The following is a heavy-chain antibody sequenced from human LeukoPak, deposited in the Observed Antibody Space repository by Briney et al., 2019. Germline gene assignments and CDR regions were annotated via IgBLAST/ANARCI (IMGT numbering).Heavy chain of an antibody. CDR2: IKQDGSEK. V-gene: IGHV3-7*03. D-gene: IGHD6-13*01. CDR1: GFTFSSYW. Sequence: GGSLRLSCAASGFTFSSYWMSWVRQAPGKGLEWVANIKQDGSEKYYVDSVKGRFTISRDNSKNTLYLQMNSLRAEDTAVYYCARGFPPRIAAAGKEVDYWGQGTLVTVSS. CDR3: ARGFPPRIAAAGKEVDY. J-gene: IGHJ4*02.